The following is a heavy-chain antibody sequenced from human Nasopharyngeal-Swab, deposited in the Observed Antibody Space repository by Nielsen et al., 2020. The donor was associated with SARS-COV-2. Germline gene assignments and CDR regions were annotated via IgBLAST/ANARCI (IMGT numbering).Heavy chain of an antibody. J-gene: IGHJ6*02. CDR3: AREGGYRYGYRLYYYYGMDV. V-gene: IGHV3-48*02. Sequence: WIRQPPGKGLEWVSYISSSSSTIYHADSVKGRFTISRDNAENSLYLQMNSLRDEDSAVYYCAREGGYRYGYRLYYYYGMDVWGQGTTVTVSS. CDR2: ISSSSSTI. D-gene: IGHD5-18*01.